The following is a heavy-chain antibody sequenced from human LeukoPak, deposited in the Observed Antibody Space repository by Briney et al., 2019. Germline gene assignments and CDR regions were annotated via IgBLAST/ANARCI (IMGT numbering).Heavy chain of an antibody. J-gene: IGHJ4*02. CDR1: GFTFSDYY. D-gene: IGHD3-9*01. CDR3: ARSGKIYFDWLLDY. Sequence: GGSLRLSCAASGFTFSDYYMSWIRQVPGKGLEWVSYIGRSGTTIHYADSVRGRFTISWDNAKKSLYLQMNSLRAEDTAVYYCARSGKIYFDWLLDYWGQGTLVTVSS. CDR2: IGRSGTTI. V-gene: IGHV3-11*04.